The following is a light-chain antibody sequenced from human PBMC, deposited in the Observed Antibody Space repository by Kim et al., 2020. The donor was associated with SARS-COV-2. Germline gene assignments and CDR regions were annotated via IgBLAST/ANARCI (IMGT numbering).Light chain of an antibody. Sequence: LSMSPRKRATLACRARQSVSNYLAWYQQKPGQAPRLLIHDASTRATGIPARFSGSGSGTDFTLTISSLEPEDFAVYYCHQRSNWYTFGQGTKLEI. CDR1: QSVSNY. J-gene: IGKJ2*01. CDR3: HQRSNWYT. CDR2: DAS. V-gene: IGKV3-11*01.